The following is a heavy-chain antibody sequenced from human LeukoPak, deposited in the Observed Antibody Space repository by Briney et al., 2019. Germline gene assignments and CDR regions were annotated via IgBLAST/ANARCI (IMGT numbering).Heavy chain of an antibody. CDR1: GFTFSSYA. CDR2: ISGSGGST. CDR3: AKDSSSSWYPIYYYYYMDV. Sequence: GGSLRLSCAASGFTFSSYAMSWVRQAPGKGLEWVSAISGSGGSTYYADSVKGRFTISRDNSKNTLYLQMNSLRAEDTAVYYCAKDSSSSWYPIYYYYYMDVWGKGTPVTVSS. J-gene: IGHJ6*03. D-gene: IGHD6-13*01. V-gene: IGHV3-23*01.